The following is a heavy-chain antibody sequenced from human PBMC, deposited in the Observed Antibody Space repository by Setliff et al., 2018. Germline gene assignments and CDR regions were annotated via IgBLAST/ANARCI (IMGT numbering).Heavy chain of an antibody. V-gene: IGHV3-21*01. CDR1: GISSYT. CDR3: ARYYDFWSGYYADMSRYMDV. Sequence: PGGSLRLSCAASGISSYTMSWVRQAPGKGLEWVASISSSSGHIYHAASVRGRFTISRDNTKNSLYLQMDSLRVEDTAVYYCARYYDFWSGYYADMSRYMDVWGKGTTVTVSS. CDR2: ISSSSGHI. D-gene: IGHD3-3*01. J-gene: IGHJ6*03.